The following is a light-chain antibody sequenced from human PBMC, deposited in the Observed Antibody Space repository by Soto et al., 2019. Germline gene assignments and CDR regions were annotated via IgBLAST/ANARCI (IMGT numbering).Light chain of an antibody. CDR2: YDS. CDR1: NIGSKS. V-gene: IGLV3-21*04. CDR3: QVWDSSSDHVV. Sequence: SYELTQPPLVSVAPGKTDRITCGGNNIGSKSVHWYQQKPGQAPVLVIYYDSDRPSGIPERFSGSNSGNTATLTISRVEAGDEADYYCQVWDSSSDHVVFGGGTQLTVL. J-gene: IGLJ2*01.